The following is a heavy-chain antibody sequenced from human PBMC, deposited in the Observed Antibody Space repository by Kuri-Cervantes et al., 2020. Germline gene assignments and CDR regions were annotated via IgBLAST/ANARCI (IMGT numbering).Heavy chain of an antibody. J-gene: IGHJ4*02. CDR3: ARLLPGIAAADIDY. CDR1: GYSFTSYW. Sequence: GGSLRLSCKGSGYSFTSYWIGWVRQMHGKGLEWRGIIYPGDSDTRYSPSFQGQVTISADKSISTAYLQWNSLKASDTAMYYCARLLPGIAAADIDYWGQGTLVTVSS. CDR2: IYPGDSDT. D-gene: IGHD6-13*01. V-gene: IGHV5-51*01.